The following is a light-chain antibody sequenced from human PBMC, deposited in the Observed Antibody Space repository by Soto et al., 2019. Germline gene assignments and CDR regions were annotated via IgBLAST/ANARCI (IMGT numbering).Light chain of an antibody. CDR1: SSDVGGYNY. Sequence: LTQPPSASGSPGQSVAISCTGTSSDVGGYNYVSWYQQHPGKAPKLMIYEVNKRPSGVPGRFSGSKSGNTASLTVSGLQAEDEADYYCSSYAGSSNVFGTGTKVTVL. J-gene: IGLJ1*01. V-gene: IGLV2-8*01. CDR2: EVN. CDR3: SSYAGSSNV.